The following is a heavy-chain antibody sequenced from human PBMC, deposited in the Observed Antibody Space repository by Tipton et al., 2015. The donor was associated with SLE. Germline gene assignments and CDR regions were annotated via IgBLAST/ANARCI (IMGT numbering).Heavy chain of an antibody. CDR2: IYYSRST. D-gene: IGHD3-9*01. CDR1: GGTISSYY. J-gene: IGHJ4*02. CDR3: ARDILTGSDY. V-gene: IGHV4-59*01. Sequence: TLSLTCTVPGGTISSYYWSWIRQPPGKGLEWIGYIYYSRSTNYNPSLKSRVTRSVDTSKNQFSLKLSSVTAADTAVYYCARDILTGSDYWGQGTLVTVSS.